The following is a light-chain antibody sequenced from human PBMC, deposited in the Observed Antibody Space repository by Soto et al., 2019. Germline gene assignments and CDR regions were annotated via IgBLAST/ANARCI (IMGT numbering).Light chain of an antibody. Sequence: EIVLTQSPGTLSLSPGERATLSCRASQSVSSSYLAWYQQTPGQAPRLLIYGASSRATGIPDRFSGSGSGTDFTLTISRLEPEDFAVYYCQQYGSSPPTFGKGTKVEIK. CDR3: QQYGSSPPT. V-gene: IGKV3-20*01. CDR2: GAS. CDR1: QSVSSSY. J-gene: IGKJ1*01.